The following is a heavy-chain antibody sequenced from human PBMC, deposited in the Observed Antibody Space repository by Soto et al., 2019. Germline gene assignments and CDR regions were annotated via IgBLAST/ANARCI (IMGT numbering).Heavy chain of an antibody. Sequence: SETLSLTCTVSGGSISSGDYYWSWIRQPPGKGLEWIGYIFYSGTTYYNPSLKSRVTISVDTSKNQFSLKLSSVTAADTAVYYCARDGYCTNGVCYTVFDYWGQGTLVTVS. D-gene: IGHD2-8*01. J-gene: IGHJ4*02. CDR1: GGSISSGDYY. CDR3: ARDGYCTNGVCYTVFDY. CDR2: IFYSGTT. V-gene: IGHV4-30-4*01.